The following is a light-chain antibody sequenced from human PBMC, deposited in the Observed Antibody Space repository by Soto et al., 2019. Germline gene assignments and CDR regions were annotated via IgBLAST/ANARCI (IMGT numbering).Light chain of an antibody. CDR1: QTIYSY. CDR3: HQNFNYPRT. V-gene: IGKV1-8*01. CDR2: AAS. Sequence: AIQMTQSPSSVSASTGDRVTISCRATQTIYSYLVGYQQKPRDPPTLLIYAASTLQSGVPSRFNSSGSGTDFTPTITALQSDDSATYYCHQNFNYPRTFGQGTKVDIK. J-gene: IGKJ1*01.